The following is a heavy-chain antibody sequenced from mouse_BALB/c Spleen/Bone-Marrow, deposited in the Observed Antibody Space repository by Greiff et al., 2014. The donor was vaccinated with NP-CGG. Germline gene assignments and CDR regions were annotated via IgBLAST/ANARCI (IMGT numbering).Heavy chain of an antibody. Sequence: EVKLVESGGGLVKPGGSLKLSCAASGFTFSDYYMYWVRQTPEKRLEWVATISDGGGYTYYPDCVWGRFTISRDNAKNNLYLQMSSLKSEDTAMYYCARSGERFGAMDYWGQGTSVTVFS. CDR2: ISDGGGYT. CDR1: GFTFSDYY. D-gene: IGHD3-1*01. CDR3: ARSGERFGAMDY. V-gene: IGHV5-4*02. J-gene: IGHJ4*01.